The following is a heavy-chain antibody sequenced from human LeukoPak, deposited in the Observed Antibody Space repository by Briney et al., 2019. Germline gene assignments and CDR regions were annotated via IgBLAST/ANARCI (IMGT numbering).Heavy chain of an antibody. CDR3: AKDTVASSFDH. CDR1: GFTLSSDW. CDR2: ISRESDGSGT. D-gene: IGHD5-12*01. J-gene: IGHJ4*02. Sequence: GGSLRLSCAGSGFTLSSDWVHWVRQVPGKGLVWAARISRESDGSGTNYADSVKGRFSISRDRATNTVHLQMNSLRAEDTAVYYCAKDTVASSFDHWGQGTQVTVSS. V-gene: IGHV3-74*01.